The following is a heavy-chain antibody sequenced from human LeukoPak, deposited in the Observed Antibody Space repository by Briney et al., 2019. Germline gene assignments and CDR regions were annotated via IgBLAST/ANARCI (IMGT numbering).Heavy chain of an antibody. CDR2: INHSGST. D-gene: IGHD2-15*01. J-gene: IGHJ4*02. Sequence: SETLSLTCTVSGGSISSGGYYWSWIRQPPGKGLEWIGEINHSGSTNYNPSLKSRVTISVDTSKNQFSLKLSSVTAADTAVYYCVVSVAATQGYWGQGTLVTVSS. CDR1: GGSISSGGYY. V-gene: IGHV4-39*07. CDR3: VVSVAATQGY.